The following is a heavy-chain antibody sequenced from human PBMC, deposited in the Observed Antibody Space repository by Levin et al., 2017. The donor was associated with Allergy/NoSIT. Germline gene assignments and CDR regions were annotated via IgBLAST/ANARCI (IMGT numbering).Heavy chain of an antibody. Sequence: GESLKISCEASGISVSNNYMSWVRQAPGKGLDWVSVMYVGGGRYYADSVKGRFTISRDNAMNSLSLQMNSLRVDDSAVYYCAREGFWTDWGQGTLVTVSS. D-gene: IGHD3/OR15-3a*01. CDR3: AREGFWTD. CDR1: GISVSNNY. V-gene: IGHV3-53*01. J-gene: IGHJ4*02. CDR2: MYVGGGR.